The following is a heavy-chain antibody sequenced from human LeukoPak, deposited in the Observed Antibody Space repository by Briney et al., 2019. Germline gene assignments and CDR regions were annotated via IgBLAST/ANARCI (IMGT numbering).Heavy chain of an antibody. CDR2: IYYTGST. V-gene: IGHV4-59*01. CDR1: GFTFSNYS. D-gene: IGHD3-10*01. J-gene: IGHJ3*02. CDR3: ARSHYYNNGHAFDI. Sequence: GSLRLSCAASGFTFSNYSMSWVRQAPGKGLEWIGYIYYTGSTNYNPSLKSRVTISVDTSKNQFSLKLNSLTAADTAAYYCARSHYYNNGHAFDIWGQGTMVTVSS.